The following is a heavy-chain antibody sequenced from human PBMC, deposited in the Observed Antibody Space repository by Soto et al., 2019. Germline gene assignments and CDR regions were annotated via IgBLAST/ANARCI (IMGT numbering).Heavy chain of an antibody. D-gene: IGHD3-10*01. Sequence: EVQLLESGGGLVQPGGSLRLSCAASGFTFNNYAMTWVRQAPGTGLEWVSAISGGGDTTSYADSVKGRFTVSRDGSKNTLYLQMSSQRDADTALYNCAKGRGTSGSLTRRVVFWGQGTLVTVSS. CDR1: GFTFNNYA. V-gene: IGHV3-23*01. CDR3: AKGRGTSGSLTRRVVF. CDR2: ISGGGDTT. J-gene: IGHJ4*02.